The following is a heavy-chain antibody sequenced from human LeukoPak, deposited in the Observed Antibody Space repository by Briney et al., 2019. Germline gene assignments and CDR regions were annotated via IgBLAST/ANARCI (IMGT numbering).Heavy chain of an antibody. CDR3: ARSELVGTFDY. J-gene: IGHJ4*02. CDR2: IYYSGST. CDR1: CGSISNYY. V-gene: IGHV4-59*12. Sequence: SETLSFTCTVSCGSISNYYWSWIRQPPRKGLEWIGYIYYSGSTNYNPSLKSRVTISVDTSKNQFSLKLSSVTAADTAVYYCARSELVGTFDYWGQGTLVTVSS. D-gene: IGHD1-26*01.